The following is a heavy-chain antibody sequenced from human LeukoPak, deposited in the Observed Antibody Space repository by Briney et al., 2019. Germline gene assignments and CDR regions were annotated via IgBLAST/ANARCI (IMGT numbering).Heavy chain of an antibody. D-gene: IGHD3-9*01. V-gene: IGHV1-46*01. J-gene: IGHJ6*03. Sequence: ASVKVSCKASGYTFTSYYIHWVRQAPGEGLEWMGIINPSGGSTSYAQKFKGRVTMTRNTSISTAYLELSSLRSEDTAVYYCARGRSYDILTGYYVGYMDVWGKGTTVTISS. CDR3: ARGRSYDILTGYYVGYMDV. CDR2: INPSGGST. CDR1: GYTFTSYY.